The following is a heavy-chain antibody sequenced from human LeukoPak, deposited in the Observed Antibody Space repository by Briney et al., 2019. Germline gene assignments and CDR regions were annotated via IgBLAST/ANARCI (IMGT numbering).Heavy chain of an antibody. D-gene: IGHD3-10*01. J-gene: IGHJ4*02. CDR1: GGSFSGYY. V-gene: IGHV4-34*01. CDR3: ARGRLHRGAYYFDY. CDR2: INHSGST. Sequence: SETLSLTCAVYGGSFSGYYWSWIRQPPGKGLEWIWEINHSGSTNYNPSLKSRVTISVDTSKNQFSLKLSSVTAPDTAVYYWARGRLHRGAYYFDYWGQGTLVTVSS.